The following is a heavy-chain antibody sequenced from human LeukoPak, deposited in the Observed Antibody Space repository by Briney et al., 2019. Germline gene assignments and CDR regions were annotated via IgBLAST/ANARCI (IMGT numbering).Heavy chain of an antibody. CDR3: AKPFFGVVIQPDYYFDY. D-gene: IGHD3-3*01. V-gene: IGHV3-23*01. J-gene: IGHJ4*02. CDR2: ISGSGGST. CDR1: GFTFSSYA. Sequence: QPGGSLRLSCAASGFTFSSYAMSWVRQAPGKGLEWVSAISGSGGSTYYADSVKGRFTISRDNSKNSLYLQMNSLRAEDTALYYCAKPFFGVVIQPDYYFDYWGQGTLVTVSS.